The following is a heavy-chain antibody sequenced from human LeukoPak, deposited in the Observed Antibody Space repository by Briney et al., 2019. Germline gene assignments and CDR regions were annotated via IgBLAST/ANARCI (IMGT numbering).Heavy chain of an antibody. CDR1: GGSFSGYY. V-gene: IGHV4-59*01. CDR3: ARGFGDYGLGAFDI. D-gene: IGHD3-10*01. J-gene: IGHJ3*02. Sequence: SETLSLTCAVYGGSFSGYYWSWIRQPPGKGLEWIGYIYYSGSTNYNPSLKSRVTISVDTSKNQFSLKLSSVTAADTAVYYCARGFGDYGLGAFDIWGQGTMVTVSS. CDR2: IYYSGST.